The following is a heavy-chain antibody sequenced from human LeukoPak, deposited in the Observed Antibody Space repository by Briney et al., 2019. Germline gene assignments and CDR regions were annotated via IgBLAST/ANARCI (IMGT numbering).Heavy chain of an antibody. D-gene: IGHD3-10*01. V-gene: IGHV3-53*01. Sequence: PGGSLRLSCAASGFSVSSNYMSWVRQAPGKGLEWVLVIFGVVRTYYADSAKGRFTISRDNSKNTLYLQMNSLRAEDTAVYYCARSTNYYATGSSKGPFDYWGQGILVTVSS. J-gene: IGHJ4*02. CDR2: IFGVVRT. CDR1: GFSVSSNY. CDR3: ARSTNYYATGSSKGPFDY.